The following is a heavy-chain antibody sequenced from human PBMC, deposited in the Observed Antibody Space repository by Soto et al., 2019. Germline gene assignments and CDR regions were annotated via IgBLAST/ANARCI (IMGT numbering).Heavy chain of an antibody. Sequence: PSETLSLTCTVSGGSISSGCYYWSWILHHPGKGLEWIGYIYYSGSTYYNPSLKSRVTISVDTSKNQFSLNLSSVTAADTAVYYCARTTEPLTDLNWFDPWGQGTLVTVSS. D-gene: IGHD4-17*01. CDR2: IYYSGST. J-gene: IGHJ5*02. CDR1: GGSISSGCYY. CDR3: ARTTEPLTDLNWFDP. V-gene: IGHV4-31*03.